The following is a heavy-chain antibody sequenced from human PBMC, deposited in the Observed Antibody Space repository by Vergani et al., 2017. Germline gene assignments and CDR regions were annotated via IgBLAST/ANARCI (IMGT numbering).Heavy chain of an antibody. CDR3: AKDPRLRGTFPENFDY. D-gene: IGHD3-16*01. Sequence: VQLVESGGGVVQPGRSLRLSCAASGFTFSSYGMHWVRQAPGKGLEWVSAISGSGGSTYYADSVKGRFTISRDNSKNTLYLQMNSLRAEDTAVYYCAKDPRLRGTFPENFDYWGQGTLVTVSS. V-gene: IGHV3-23*04. J-gene: IGHJ4*02. CDR1: GFTFSSYG. CDR2: ISGSGGST.